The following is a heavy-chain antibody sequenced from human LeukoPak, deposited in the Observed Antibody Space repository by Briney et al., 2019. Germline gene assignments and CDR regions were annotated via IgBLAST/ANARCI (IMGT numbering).Heavy chain of an antibody. CDR2: IWYDGSNK. CDR1: GFTFRSYG. CDR3: AKLRYSGYGPGDY. J-gene: IGHJ4*02. D-gene: IGHD5-12*01. Sequence: GGSLRLSCAASGFTFRSYGMHWVGQAPGKGLEWVAIIWYDGSNKYYADSVKGRFTISRDNSKNTLSLQMNSLRAEDTATYYCAKLRYSGYGPGDYWGLGTLVTVSS. V-gene: IGHV3-33*06.